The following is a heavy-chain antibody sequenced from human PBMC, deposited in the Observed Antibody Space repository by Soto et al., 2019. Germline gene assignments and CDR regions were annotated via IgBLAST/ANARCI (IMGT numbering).Heavy chain of an antibody. Sequence: GGSLRLSCAASGFTFSSYAMSWVRQAPGKGLEWVSAISGSGGSTYYADSVKGRFTISRDNSKNTLYLQMNSLRAEDTAVYYCAKDLEVFRVKHRVPARGVPGSWFDPWGQGTLVTVSS. CDR1: GFTFSSYA. CDR3: AKDLEVFRVKHRVPARGVPGSWFDP. D-gene: IGHD3-10*01. CDR2: ISGSGGST. J-gene: IGHJ5*02. V-gene: IGHV3-23*01.